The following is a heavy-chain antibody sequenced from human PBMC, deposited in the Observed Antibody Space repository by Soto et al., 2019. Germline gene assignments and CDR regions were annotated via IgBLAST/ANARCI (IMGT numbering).Heavy chain of an antibody. J-gene: IGHJ4*02. D-gene: IGHD6-25*01. CDR2: IYHSGSA. CDR3: ARYSTGWWLDY. CDR1: GGSIIGSNW. V-gene: IGHV4-4*02. Sequence: SETLSLTCAVSGGSIIGSNWWSWVRQPPGKGLEWIGEIYHSGSANYNPSLKTRVTMSVDKSKNQFSLRLSSVTAADTAIYYCARYSTGWWLDYWGQGSLVTVSS.